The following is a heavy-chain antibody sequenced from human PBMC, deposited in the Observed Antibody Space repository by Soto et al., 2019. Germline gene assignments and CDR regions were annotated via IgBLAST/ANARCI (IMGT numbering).Heavy chain of an antibody. Sequence: WETLSLTCAVSGYPISSGYYWGWIRQPPGKGLEWIGIIHHSGSTYYNPSLRSRITISVDTSKNQFSLKMPSVTAADTAVYYCARSSGYVPGGYWGQGILVTVSS. J-gene: IGHJ4*02. CDR1: GYPISSGYY. CDR3: ARSSGYVPGGY. D-gene: IGHD5-12*01. CDR2: IHHSGST. V-gene: IGHV4-38-2*01.